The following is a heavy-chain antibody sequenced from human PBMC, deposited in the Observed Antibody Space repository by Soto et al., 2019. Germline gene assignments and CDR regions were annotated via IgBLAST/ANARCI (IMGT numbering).Heavy chain of an antibody. V-gene: IGHV1-58*01. D-gene: IGHD2-2*01. CDR1: GFTFTDSA. CDR3: AAGRTGGSYYGMDV. Sequence: QMQLVQSGPEVKNPGTSVQVSCKVSGFTFTDSAVQWVRQARGQGLEWIGWLVVGRGNTNYAQKFQERVPITRDMSTSRAYMELSSLRSEDTAVYYCAAGRTGGSYYGMDVWGQGTTVTVSS. J-gene: IGHJ6*02. CDR2: LVVGRGNT.